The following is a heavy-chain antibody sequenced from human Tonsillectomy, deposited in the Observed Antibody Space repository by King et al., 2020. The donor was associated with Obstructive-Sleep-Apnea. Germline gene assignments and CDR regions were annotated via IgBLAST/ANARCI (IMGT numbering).Heavy chain of an antibody. V-gene: IGHV3-30*18. Sequence: VQLVESGGGVVQPGGSLRLSCVASEFTFKIYGMQWVRQAPGKGLEWVAVVSYTGNTQYYADSVKGRFTISRDNSKNTLYLQMNSLRVEDTAVYYCAKEIDPHGSKGWALDYWGQGTLVTGSS. CDR1: EFTFKIYG. D-gene: IGHD6-19*01. J-gene: IGHJ4*02. CDR2: VSYTGNTQ. CDR3: AKEIDPHGSKGWALDY.